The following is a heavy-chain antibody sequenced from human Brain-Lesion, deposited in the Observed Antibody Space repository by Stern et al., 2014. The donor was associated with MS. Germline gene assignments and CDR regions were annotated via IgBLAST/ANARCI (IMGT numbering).Heavy chain of an antibody. V-gene: IGHV1-69*01. CDR2: IIPIFGTA. Sequence: VHLVESGAEVKKTGSSVKVSCKASGGTFSSYAISWVRQAPGQGLEWMGGIIPIFGTANYAQKFQGRVTITADESTSTAYMELSSLRSEDTAVYYCARGVLRFLEWPYYGMDVWGQGTTVTVSS. J-gene: IGHJ6*02. D-gene: IGHD3-3*01. CDR1: GGTFSSYA. CDR3: ARGVLRFLEWPYYGMDV.